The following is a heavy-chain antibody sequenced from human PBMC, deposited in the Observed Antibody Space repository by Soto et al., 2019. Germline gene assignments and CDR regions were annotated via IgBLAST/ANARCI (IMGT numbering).Heavy chain of an antibody. V-gene: IGHV5-51*01. CDR1: GYXFTSYL. CDR2: IYPGYSDT. CDR3: ASTQLSNNGYYYYGMDV. Sequence: PXEXLKISCKCSGYXFTSYLLVWVRHMPGKGLEWMGIIYPGYSDTRYSPSFQFQVTISAYKSIITSYLQLSSLKSSYTAIYYSASTQLSNNGYYYYGMDVWGQGTTVTVSS. D-gene: IGHD1-1*01. J-gene: IGHJ6*02.